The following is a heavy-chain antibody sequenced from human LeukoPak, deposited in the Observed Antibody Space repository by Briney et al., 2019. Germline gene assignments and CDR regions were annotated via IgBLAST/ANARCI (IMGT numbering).Heavy chain of an antibody. CDR1: GYTLTELS. Sequence: GASVKVSCKVSGYTLTELSMHWVGQAPGKGLEWMGGFDPEDGETIYAQKFQGRVTMTEDTSTDTAYMELSSPRSEDTAVYYCATTYYYDSSGYSWYFDLWGRGTLVTVSS. CDR3: ATTYYYDSSGYSWYFDL. J-gene: IGHJ2*01. V-gene: IGHV1-24*01. D-gene: IGHD3-22*01. CDR2: FDPEDGET.